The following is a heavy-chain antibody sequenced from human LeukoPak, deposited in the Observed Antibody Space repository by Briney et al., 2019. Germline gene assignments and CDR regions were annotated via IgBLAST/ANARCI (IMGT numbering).Heavy chain of an antibody. CDR1: GYTLTELS. J-gene: IGHJ6*04. V-gene: IGHV1-24*01. CDR2: FDHEDGET. CDR3: ATERAQLPRNYYYYGMDV. D-gene: IGHD2-2*01. Sequence: ASVKVSCKVSGYTLTELSMHWLRQAPGKALEWMGGFDHEDGETINAQKFQGRVTMTEDTSTDTAYMEPSSLRSEDTTVYYCATERAQLPRNYYYYGMDVWGKGTTVTVSS.